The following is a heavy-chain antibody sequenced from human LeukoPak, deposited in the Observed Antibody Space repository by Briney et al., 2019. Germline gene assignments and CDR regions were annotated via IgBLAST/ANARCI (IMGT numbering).Heavy chain of an antibody. CDR3: AGSPRRYYYYYMDV. CDR2: IYTSGST. Sequence: KPSETLSLTCTVSGGSISSYYWSWIRQPAGKGLEWIGRIYTSGSTNYNPSLKSRVTISADTSKKQFSLKLSSVTAADTAVYYCAGSPRRYYYYYMDVWDKGTTVTVSS. CDR1: GGSISSYY. J-gene: IGHJ6*03. D-gene: IGHD3-9*01. V-gene: IGHV4-4*07.